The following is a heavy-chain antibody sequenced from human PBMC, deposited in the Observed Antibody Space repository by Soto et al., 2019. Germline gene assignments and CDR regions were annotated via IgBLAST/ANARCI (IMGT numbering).Heavy chain of an antibody. CDR2: IIPIFGTA. CDR1: GGTFSSYA. Sequence: QVQLVQSGAEVKKPGSSVKVSCKASGGTFSSYAISWVRQAPGQGLEWMGGIIPIFGTANYAQKFQGRVTINAEESASTAHMELSSLNTAVTAVDCCAWLGLTATPMHASYDYWGQGTLVTVSS. J-gene: IGHJ4*02. CDR3: AWLGLTATPMHASYDY. D-gene: IGHD1-20*01. V-gene: IGHV1-69*12.